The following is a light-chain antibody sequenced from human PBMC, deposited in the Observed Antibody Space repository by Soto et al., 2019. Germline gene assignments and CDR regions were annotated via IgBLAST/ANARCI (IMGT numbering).Light chain of an antibody. CDR2: DVS. CDR3: CSFAGSYTLYV. Sequence: QSALTQPRSVSGSPGQSVTISCIGTSSDVGGYSYVSWFQQHPGKAPKLMIYDVSKRPSGVPDRFSGSKSGNTASLTISGLQAEDEADYYCCSFAGSYTLYVFGTGTKVTVL. J-gene: IGLJ1*01. CDR1: SSDVGGYSY. V-gene: IGLV2-11*01.